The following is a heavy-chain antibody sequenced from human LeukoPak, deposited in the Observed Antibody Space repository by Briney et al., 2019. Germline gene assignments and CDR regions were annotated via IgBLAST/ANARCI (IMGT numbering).Heavy chain of an antibody. CDR3: ARGSGWYGY. Sequence: GGSLRLSCAASGFTFSSYSMSWDRQAPGKGLEWVANIKQGGTEKYYVDSVKGRFTISRDNAKNPLYLQMSSLRAEDTAVYYCARGSGWYGYWGQGTLVTVSS. CDR1: GFTFSSYS. J-gene: IGHJ4*02. D-gene: IGHD6-19*01. CDR2: IKQGGTEK. V-gene: IGHV3-7*03.